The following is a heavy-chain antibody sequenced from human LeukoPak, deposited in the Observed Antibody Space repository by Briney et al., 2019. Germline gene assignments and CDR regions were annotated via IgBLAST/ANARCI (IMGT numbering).Heavy chain of an antibody. D-gene: IGHD5-24*01. CDR1: GGSISSGGYY. V-gene: IGHV4-31*03. Sequence: SQTLSLTCTVSGGSISSGGYYWSWIRQHPGKGLEWIGYIYYSGSTYYNPSLKSRVTISVDTSKNQFSLKLSSVTAADTAVYYCARPRDGYNFGAFDLWGQGTLVSVSS. CDR2: IYYSGST. J-gene: IGHJ3*01. CDR3: ARPRDGYNFGAFDL.